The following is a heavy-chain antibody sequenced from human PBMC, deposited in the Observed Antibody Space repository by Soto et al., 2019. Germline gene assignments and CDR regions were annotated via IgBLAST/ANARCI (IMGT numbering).Heavy chain of an antibody. V-gene: IGHV4-28*01. CDR1: GYSISSSNW. CDR3: ARQGDYYGSGSSNYWYFDL. J-gene: IGHJ2*01. Sequence: SETLSLTCAVSGYSISSSNWWGWIRQPPGKGLEWIGNIYYSGTTYYNPSLKSRVTISVDTSKNQFSLKLSSVTAADTAVYYCARQGDYYGSGSSNYWYFDLWGRGTLVTVSS. CDR2: IYYSGTT. D-gene: IGHD3-10*01.